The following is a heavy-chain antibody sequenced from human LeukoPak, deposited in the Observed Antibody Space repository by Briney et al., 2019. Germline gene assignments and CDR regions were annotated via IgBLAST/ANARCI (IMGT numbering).Heavy chain of an antibody. J-gene: IGHJ6*03. CDR3: AKDTTAWWYHRAYMDV. CDR2: ISGSSGTT. CDR1: GFTFSSYA. D-gene: IGHD2-15*01. Sequence: PGGSLRLSCAASGFTFSSYAMSWVRQAPGGGLEWVSAISGSSGTTYHADSVKGRFTISRDNAENRLSLQMDSLRAEDTAVYFCAKDTTAWWYHRAYMDVWGKGTTVPVSS. V-gene: IGHV3-23*01.